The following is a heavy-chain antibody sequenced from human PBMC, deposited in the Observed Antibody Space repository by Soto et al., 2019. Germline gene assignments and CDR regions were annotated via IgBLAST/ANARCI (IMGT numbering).Heavy chain of an antibody. D-gene: IGHD5-18*01. CDR3: TTDLYSYGALDY. CDR2: IKSTTDGGTT. CDR1: GSTFSNAW. V-gene: IGHV3-15*07. Sequence: EVQLVESGGGLVKPGGSLRLSCAASGSTFSNAWMNWVRQAPGKGLEWVGRIKSTTDGGTTDYAAPVKGRFTISRDDSKNTLYLQMNSLKTEDTAVYYGTTDLYSYGALDYWGQGTLVTVSS. J-gene: IGHJ4*02.